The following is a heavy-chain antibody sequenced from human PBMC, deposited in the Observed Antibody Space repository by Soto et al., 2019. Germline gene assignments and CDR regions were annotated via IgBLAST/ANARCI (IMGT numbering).Heavy chain of an antibody. D-gene: IGHD5-12*01. CDR1: GVSFGGYG. CDR2: LSGSGSTT. V-gene: IGHV3-23*01. CDR3: AKASKGYTGYDVDY. J-gene: IGHJ4*02. Sequence: EVQLLESGGDLVQPGGSLRLSCAASGVSFGGYGMSWVRQAPGKGLGWVSALSGSGSTTYYADSVRGRFIISRDNSMDTVFLQLNSLRAEHTAVYCCAKASKGYTGYDVDYWGQGTVVTVSP.